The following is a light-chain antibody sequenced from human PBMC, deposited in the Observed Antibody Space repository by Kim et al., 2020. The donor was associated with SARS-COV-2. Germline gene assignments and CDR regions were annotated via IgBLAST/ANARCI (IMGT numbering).Light chain of an antibody. V-gene: IGLV9-49*01. J-gene: IGLJ3*02. CDR3: GADHGSGSNFVCV. Sequence: QPVLTQPPSASASLGASVTLTCTLSSGYSNYKVDWYQQRPGKGPRFVMRVGTGGIVGSKGDGIPDRFSVLGSGLNRDLTIKNIQEEDESDYHCGADHGSGSNFVCVFGGGTQLTVL. CDR1: SGYSNYK. CDR2: VGTGGIVG.